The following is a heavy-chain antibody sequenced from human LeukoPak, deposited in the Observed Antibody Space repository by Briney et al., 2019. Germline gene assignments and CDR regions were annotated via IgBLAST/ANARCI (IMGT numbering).Heavy chain of an antibody. CDR1: GGSLINYY. D-gene: IGHD2-21*02. J-gene: IGHJ4*02. V-gene: IGHV4-59*08. CDR3: ARHDAVPVIRRGFDF. Sequence: PSETLSLTCTVSGGSLINYYWSWIRQPPGKGQEWIGYIFSNGVTYFNPSLKSRVTISVDTSKNQFSLNLNSVTAADTAVYFCARHDAVPVIRRGFDFWGQGTLVTVSS. CDR2: IFSNGVT.